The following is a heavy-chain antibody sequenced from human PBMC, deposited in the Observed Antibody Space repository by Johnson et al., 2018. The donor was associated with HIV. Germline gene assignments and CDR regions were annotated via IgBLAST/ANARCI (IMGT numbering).Heavy chain of an antibody. CDR1: RFTFSSYA. Sequence: MLLVESGGVVVQPGGSLRLSCETSRFTFSSYAMSWVRQAPGKGLEWVSAISGSGGSTYYADSLKGRFTISRDNSKNTLYLQMNSLRAEDTAVYYCAGRELDAFDIWGQGTMVTVSS. CDR3: AGRELDAFDI. D-gene: IGHD1-26*01. V-gene: IGHV3-23*04. J-gene: IGHJ3*02. CDR2: ISGSGGST.